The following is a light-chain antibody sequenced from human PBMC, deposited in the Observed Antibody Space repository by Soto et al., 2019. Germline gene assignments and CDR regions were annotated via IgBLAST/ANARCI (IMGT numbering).Light chain of an antibody. J-gene: IGLJ2*01. Sequence: QSVLTQPPSMSAAPGQKVTISCSGSSSNIGNNYVSWYQQLPGTAPKLLIYDDNKRPSGIPDRFSGSKSGTSATLGITGLQTGDAADYYCGAWDSSLTAGVFGGGTKLTVL. CDR3: GAWDSSLTAGV. V-gene: IGLV1-51*01. CDR1: SSNIGNNY. CDR2: DDN.